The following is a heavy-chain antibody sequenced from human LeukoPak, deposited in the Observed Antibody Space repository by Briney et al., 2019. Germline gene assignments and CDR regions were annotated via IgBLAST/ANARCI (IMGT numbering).Heavy chain of an antibody. V-gene: IGHV4-61*01. CDR3: ATGGYNYGYYYFDY. J-gene: IGHJ4*02. D-gene: IGHD5-18*01. CDR1: GGSVSSGSYY. CDR2: IYYSGSS. Sequence: SETLSLTCTVSGGSVSSGSYYCTWIRQPPGKGLERIGDIYYSGSSNYNPSLKGRLTISLDTSKNQFSLKLTSVTAADTAVYYCATGGYNYGYYYFDYWGQGTLVTVSS.